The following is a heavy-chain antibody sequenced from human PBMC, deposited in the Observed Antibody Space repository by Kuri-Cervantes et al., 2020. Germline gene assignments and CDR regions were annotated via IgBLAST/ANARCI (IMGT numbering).Heavy chain of an antibody. V-gene: IGHV3-49*04. J-gene: IGHJ4*02. CDR1: GFTFSSYS. D-gene: IGHD5-12*01. CDR2: IRSKAYGGTT. Sequence: GESLKISCAASGFTFSSYSMNWVRQAPGKGLEWVGFIRSKAYGGTTEYAASVKGRFTISRDDSKSIAYLQMNSLKTEDTAVYYCTSGEWLRFGTFDYWGQGTLVTVSS. CDR3: TSGEWLRFGTFDY.